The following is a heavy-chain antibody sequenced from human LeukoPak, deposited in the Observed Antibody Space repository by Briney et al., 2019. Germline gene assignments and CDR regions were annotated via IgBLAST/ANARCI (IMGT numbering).Heavy chain of an antibody. J-gene: IGHJ4*02. Sequence: ASVKVSCKASGYTFTGYYMHWVRQAPGQGLEWMGWINPNSGGTNYAQKFQGRVTMTRDTSISTAYMELSRLRSDDTAVYYCARGTFIVVVPAAIDYWGQGTLVTVSS. CDR3: ARGTFIVVVPAAIDY. CDR1: GYTFTGYY. CDR2: INPNSGGT. V-gene: IGHV1-2*02. D-gene: IGHD2-2*02.